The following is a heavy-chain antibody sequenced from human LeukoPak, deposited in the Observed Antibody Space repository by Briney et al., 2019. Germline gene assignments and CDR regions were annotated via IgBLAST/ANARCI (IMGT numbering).Heavy chain of an antibody. CDR3: ARRAGAYSHPYDY. CDR1: GFTFSIYA. J-gene: IGHJ4*02. Sequence: GGSLRLSCAASGFTFSIYAMNWVRQAPGKGLEWVSAISGSGDITYYADSVKGRFTISRDNSKNTLYLQMNSLRAEDTAVYYCARRAGAYSHPYDYWGQGTLVTVSS. CDR2: ISGSGDIT. V-gene: IGHV3-23*01. D-gene: IGHD4/OR15-4a*01.